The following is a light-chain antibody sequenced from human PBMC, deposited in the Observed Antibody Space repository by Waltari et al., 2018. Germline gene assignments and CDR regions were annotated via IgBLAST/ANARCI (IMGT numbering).Light chain of an antibody. CDR3: QQYNSYLRT. CDR1: QSISSW. J-gene: IGKJ1*01. V-gene: IGKV1-5*03. CDR2: KAS. Sequence: DIQMTQSPSTLSASVGDRVTITCRASQSISSWLAWYQQKPGKAPTLLIYKASSLESGVPSRFSGSGSGTEFTLTISSLQPDDFATYYCQQYNSYLRTFGQGTKVEIK.